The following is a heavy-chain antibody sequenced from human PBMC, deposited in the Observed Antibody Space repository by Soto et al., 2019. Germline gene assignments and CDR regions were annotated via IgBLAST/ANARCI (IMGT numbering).Heavy chain of an antibody. CDR3: ARADSVLLAKGFDL. D-gene: IGHD2-21*01. J-gene: IGHJ4*02. Sequence: SENLSLTCTVSGGSISSSSYYWGWIRQPPGKGLEWIGSIYYSGSTYYNPSLKSRVTTSVDTSKKQFSLTLTSVTAADTAVYFCARADSVLLAKGFDLWGQGIQVTVSS. V-gene: IGHV4-39*07. CDR1: GGSISSSSYY. CDR2: IYYSGST.